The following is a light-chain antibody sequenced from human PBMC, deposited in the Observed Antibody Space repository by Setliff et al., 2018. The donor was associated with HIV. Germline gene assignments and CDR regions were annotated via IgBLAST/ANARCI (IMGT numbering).Light chain of an antibody. Sequence: QSALAQPASVSGSPGQSITIPCTGTRSDVGAFTYVSWYQQHPGKAPKLVIYEVDHRPSGVSSRFSGSKSGNTASLTISGLQAEDEADYYCVSLTSTTFYVFGTGTKVTVL. J-gene: IGLJ1*01. CDR3: VSLTSTTFYV. V-gene: IGLV2-14*01. CDR2: EVD. CDR1: RSDVGAFTY.